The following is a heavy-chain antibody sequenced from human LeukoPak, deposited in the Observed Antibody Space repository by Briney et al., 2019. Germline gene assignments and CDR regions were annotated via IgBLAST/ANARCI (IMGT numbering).Heavy chain of an antibody. Sequence: SVKVSCKASGGTFSTSAISWVRRAPGQGLEWMGGIIPIFGTGNYAQKFQGRVTITADEFTSTAYMELSSLTSEDTAVYYCARGLGDSSGYYFSDNWGQGTLVTVSS. D-gene: IGHD3-22*01. CDR3: ARGLGDSSGYYFSDN. CDR1: GGTFSTSA. J-gene: IGHJ4*02. V-gene: IGHV1-69*13. CDR2: IIPIFGTG.